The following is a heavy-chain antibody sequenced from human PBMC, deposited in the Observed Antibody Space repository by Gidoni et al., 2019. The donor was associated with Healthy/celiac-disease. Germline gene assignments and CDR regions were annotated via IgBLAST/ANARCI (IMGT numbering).Heavy chain of an antibody. V-gene: IGHV3-15*01. CDR1: GFTFTNSC. D-gene: IGHD6-19*01. J-gene: IGHJ4*02. Sequence: EVQLVESGGRLVKLGGSLRLSCPASGFTFTNSCVRWVRQAPRKGLEWVCRIKSRTDGGATDYAAPVKGRCTISRDDSKNTLYLQMNSLKTEDTAVYYWTTPSGWRLNNFDYGGQGTLVTVSS. CDR2: IKSRTDGGAT. CDR3: TTPSGWRLNNFDY.